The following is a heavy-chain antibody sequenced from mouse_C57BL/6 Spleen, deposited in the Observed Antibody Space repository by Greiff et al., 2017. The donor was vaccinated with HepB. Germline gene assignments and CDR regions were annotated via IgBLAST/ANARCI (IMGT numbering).Heavy chain of an antibody. CDR2: IYPGDGDT. CDR1: GYAFSSSW. Sequence: QVQLQQSGPELVKPGASVKISCKASGYAFSSSWMNWVKQRPGKGLEWIGRIYPGDGDTNYNGKFKGKATLTADKSSSTAYMQLSSLTSEDSAVYFCARLDSNYDYAMDYWGQGTSVTVSS. J-gene: IGHJ4*01. D-gene: IGHD2-5*01. V-gene: IGHV1-82*01. CDR3: ARLDSNYDYAMDY.